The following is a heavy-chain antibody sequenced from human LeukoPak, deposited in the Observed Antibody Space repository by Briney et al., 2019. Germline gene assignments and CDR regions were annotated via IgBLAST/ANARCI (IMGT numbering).Heavy chain of an antibody. Sequence: GGSLRLSCAASGFTFSSYAMSWVRQAPGKGLEWVSAISGSGGSTYYADSVKGRFTISRDNSKNTLYLQMNSLRAEDTAVYYCAKDGSSSWYYYYYMDVWGKGTTVTVSS. V-gene: IGHV3-23*01. CDR2: ISGSGGST. CDR1: GFTFSSYA. J-gene: IGHJ6*03. D-gene: IGHD6-13*01. CDR3: AKDGSSSWYYYYYMDV.